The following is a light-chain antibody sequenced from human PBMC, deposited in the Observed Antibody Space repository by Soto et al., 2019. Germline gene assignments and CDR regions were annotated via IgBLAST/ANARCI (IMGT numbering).Light chain of an antibody. J-gene: IGKJ1*01. V-gene: IGKV1-39*01. CDR2: EAS. CDR1: QSIDTH. Sequence: DIRMTQSPSSLSASVGDRVTITCRASQSIDTHLNWYQQHPGKAPNALIYEASNLQSGVPSRFSGSGSGTDFTLTISGRQPDDSATYYCHQTYSPPDTFGQGTKVEIK. CDR3: HQTYSPPDT.